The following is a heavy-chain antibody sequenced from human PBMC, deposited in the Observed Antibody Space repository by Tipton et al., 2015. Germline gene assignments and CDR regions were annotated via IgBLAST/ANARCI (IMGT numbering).Heavy chain of an antibody. D-gene: IGHD2-15*01. V-gene: IGHV3-33*01. CDR3: ARVCGGSCDDAFDI. J-gene: IGHJ3*02. Sequence: SGFAFNSYAMHWVRQAPGKGLEWLAVIWYNGRNKYYKDSLRGRFTISRDNSNNTLYLQMNSLRAEDTAMYYCARVCGGSCDDAFDIWGQGTMVTVSS. CDR2: IWYNGRNK. CDR1: GFAFNSYA.